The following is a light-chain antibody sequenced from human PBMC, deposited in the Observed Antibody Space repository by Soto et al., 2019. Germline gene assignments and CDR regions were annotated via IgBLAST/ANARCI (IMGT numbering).Light chain of an antibody. CDR2: DAS. CDR1: QSLTNSF. Sequence: EFVLTHSPGTLSLSPGERATLSCRASQSLTNSFMAWYQQKPGQAPRLLIYDASNRATGIPARFSGSGSGTDFTLTINRLEPEDSAVYYCQQYGTSPTFGLGTKVDIK. CDR3: QQYGTSPT. J-gene: IGKJ1*01. V-gene: IGKV3-20*01.